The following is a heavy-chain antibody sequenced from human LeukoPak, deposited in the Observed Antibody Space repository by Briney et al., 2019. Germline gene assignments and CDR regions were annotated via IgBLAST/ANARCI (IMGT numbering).Heavy chain of an antibody. J-gene: IGHJ6*02. CDR3: ARVGGTNYYYYGMDV. Sequence: SETLSLTCTVSGGSISNYYWSWIRQPPGKGLEWIGYIYYSGSTDYNPSLKSRVTISVDTSKNQFSLKLSSVTAADTAVYYCARVGGTNYYYYGMDVWGQGTTVTVSS. CDR1: GGSISNYY. V-gene: IGHV4-59*13. D-gene: IGHD1-26*01. CDR2: IYYSGST.